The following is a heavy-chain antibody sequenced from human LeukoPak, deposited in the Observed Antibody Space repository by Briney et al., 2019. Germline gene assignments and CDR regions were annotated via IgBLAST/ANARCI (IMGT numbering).Heavy chain of an antibody. Sequence: SETLSLTCTVSGGSISSGGYYWSWIRQHPGKGLEWIGYIYYSGSTYYNPSLKSRVTISVDTSKNQFSLKLSSVTAADTAVYYCARDRDYYDSSGYPYDAFDIWGQGTMVTVSS. CDR1: GGSISSGGYY. J-gene: IGHJ3*02. CDR3: ARDRDYYDSSGYPYDAFDI. V-gene: IGHV4-31*03. D-gene: IGHD3-22*01. CDR2: IYYSGST.